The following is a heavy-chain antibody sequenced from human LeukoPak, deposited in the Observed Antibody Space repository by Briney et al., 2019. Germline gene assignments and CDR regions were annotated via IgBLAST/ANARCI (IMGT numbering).Heavy chain of an antibody. CDR2: IYYSGST. D-gene: IGHD1-26*01. CDR1: GGSISRFY. V-gene: IGHV4-59*08. J-gene: IGHJ6*02. CDR3: ARGVGAPSLGYYYGMDV. Sequence: SETLSLICTVSGGSISRFYWTWIRQPPGKGLEWIGYIYYSGSTNYNPSLKSRVTISVDTSKNQFSLKLSSVTAADTAVYYCARGVGAPSLGYYYGMDVWGQGTTVTVSS.